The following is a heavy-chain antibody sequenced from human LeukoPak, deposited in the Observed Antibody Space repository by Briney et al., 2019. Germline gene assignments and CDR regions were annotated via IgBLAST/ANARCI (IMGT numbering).Heavy chain of an antibody. V-gene: IGHV4-59*08. CDR2: IYYIGST. D-gene: IGHD5-18*01. Sequence: SETLSLTCTVSGGSISSYYWSWIRQPPGKGLEWIGYIYYIGSTNYNPSLKSRVTVSVDTSKNQFSLKLSSVTAADTAVYYCARHNGGYSYGRFDHWGQGTLVTVSS. CDR3: ARHNGGYSYGRFDH. J-gene: IGHJ4*02. CDR1: GGSISSYY.